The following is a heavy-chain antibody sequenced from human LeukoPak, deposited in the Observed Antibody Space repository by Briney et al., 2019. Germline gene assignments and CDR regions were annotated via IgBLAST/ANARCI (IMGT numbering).Heavy chain of an antibody. Sequence: ASETLSLTCAVYGGSFSGYYWSWIRQPPGKGLEWIGTIYYSGSTYSNPSLKRQVTISLDTSKNQFSLKLSSVTAADTAVYYCARITPYYGSGSPDYWGQGTLVTVSS. CDR3: ARITPYYGSGSPDY. D-gene: IGHD3-10*01. V-gene: IGHV4-34*01. CDR1: GGSFSGYY. J-gene: IGHJ4*02. CDR2: IYYSGST.